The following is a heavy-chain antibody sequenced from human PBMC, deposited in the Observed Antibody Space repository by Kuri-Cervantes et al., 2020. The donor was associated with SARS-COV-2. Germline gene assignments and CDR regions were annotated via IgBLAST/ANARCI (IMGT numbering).Heavy chain of an antibody. Sequence: SEPLSLTCTASGSPISSSSYYWSWIRQPPGKGLEWIGYIYYSGSTNYNPSLKSRVTISVDTSKNQFSLKLSSVTAADTAVYYCARFSGWDYYYYYGMDVWGQGTTVTVSS. V-gene: IGHV4-61*05. CDR3: ARFSGWDYYYYYGMDV. CDR1: GSPISSSSYY. D-gene: IGHD6-19*01. J-gene: IGHJ6*02. CDR2: IYYSGST.